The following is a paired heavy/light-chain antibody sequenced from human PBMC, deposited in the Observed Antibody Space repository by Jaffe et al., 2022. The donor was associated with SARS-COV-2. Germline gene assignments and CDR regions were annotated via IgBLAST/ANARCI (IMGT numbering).Light chain of an antibody. J-gene: IGKJ1*01. CDR1: QSVLYSSNNKNY. V-gene: IGKV4-1*01. CDR2: WAS. CDR3: QQYYSSPWT. Sequence: DIVMTQSPDSLAVSLGERATINCKSSQSVLYSSNNKNYLAWYQQKPGQPPKLLIYWASTRESGVPDRFSGSGSGTDFTLTISSLQAEDVAVYYCQQYYSSPWTFGQGTKVEIK.
Heavy chain of an antibody. J-gene: IGHJ3*02. CDR1: GGSISGYY. V-gene: IGHV4-59*01. CDR3: ARGSVAAGRVLDI. CDR2: IYYSGNT. Sequence: QVQVQGSGPGLVKPSETLSLTCTVSGGSISGYYWSWIRQPPGKGLEWIGSIYYSGNTNYNPSLKSRVTMSVDTSKNQFSLYLTSMTAADTAVYYCARGSVAAGRVLDIWGQGTMVTVSS. D-gene: IGHD6-6*01.